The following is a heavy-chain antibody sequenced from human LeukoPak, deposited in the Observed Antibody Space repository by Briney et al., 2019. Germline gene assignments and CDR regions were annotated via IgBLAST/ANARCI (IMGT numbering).Heavy chain of an antibody. V-gene: IGHV4-61*02. D-gene: IGHD2-15*01. J-gene: IGHJ5*02. Sequence: SETLSLTCTVSGGSISSSTSYWSWIRQPAGKGLEWIGRSYTSGRTDYNPSLKSRVTISINTSKNQFSLKLSSVTAADTAVYYCARGKRSCQTYRCYNWFDPWGQGTLVTVSS. CDR2: SYTSGRT. CDR3: ARGKRSCQTYRCYNWFDP. CDR1: GGSISSSTSY.